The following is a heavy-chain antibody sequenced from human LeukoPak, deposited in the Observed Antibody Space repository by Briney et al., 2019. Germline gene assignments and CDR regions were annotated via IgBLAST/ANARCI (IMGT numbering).Heavy chain of an antibody. D-gene: IGHD3-22*01. CDR1: GFTFSNYA. CDR3: ARVRPHYDNSGRRFDY. CDR2: ISYDGSRK. J-gene: IGHJ4*02. V-gene: IGHV3-30*01. Sequence: GTSLRLSCAASGFTFSNYALHWLRQAPGKGLEWVAVISYDGSRKYYAGSVKGRFTISRDTSKNTVDLQMNSLTAEDTAVYYCARVRPHYDNSGRRFDYWGQGTLVTVSS.